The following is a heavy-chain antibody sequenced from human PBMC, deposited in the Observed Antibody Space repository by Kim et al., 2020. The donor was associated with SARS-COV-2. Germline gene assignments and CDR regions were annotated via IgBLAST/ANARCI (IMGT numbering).Heavy chain of an antibody. J-gene: IGHJ4*02. CDR3: ARLVADTHYFDY. V-gene: IGHV4-39*01. D-gene: IGHD5-12*01. CDR1: GGSISSSSYY. Sequence: SETLSLTCTVSGGSISSSSYYWGWIRQPPGKGLEWIGSIYYSGSTYYNPSLKSRVTISVDTSKNQFSLKLSSVTAADTAVYYCARLVADTHYFDYWGQGTLVTVSS. CDR2: IYYSGST.